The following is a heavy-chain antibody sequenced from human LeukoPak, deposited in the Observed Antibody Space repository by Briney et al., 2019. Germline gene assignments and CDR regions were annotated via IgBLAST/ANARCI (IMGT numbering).Heavy chain of an antibody. CDR3: ARELGFCSSTSCPLYHF. CDR2: VNPHNGRT. Sequence: ASVKVSCKASGYRFTDYYVHWVRQAPGQGLEWMGWVNPHNGRTTFAQKFHGRVTMTRDTSITTAYMELSRLTSDDTAVYYCARELGFCSSTSCPLYHFWGQGTLVTVSS. D-gene: IGHD2-2*01. J-gene: IGHJ4*02. V-gene: IGHV1-2*02. CDR1: GYRFTDYY.